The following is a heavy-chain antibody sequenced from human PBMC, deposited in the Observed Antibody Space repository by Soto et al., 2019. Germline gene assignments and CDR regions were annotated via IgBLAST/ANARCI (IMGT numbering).Heavy chain of an antibody. J-gene: IGHJ6*02. CDR3: ARVIEAYSNYGMDV. Sequence: GGSLRLSCAGSGFTFSSYGMHWVRQAPGKGLEWVAVIWYDGSRKFYADSVKGRFTISRDNSKNTLYLQMNSLRAEDTAVYYCARVIEAYSNYGMDVWGQGTTVTVSS. CDR2: IWYDGSRK. D-gene: IGHD3-16*02. CDR1: GFTFSSYG. V-gene: IGHV3-33*01.